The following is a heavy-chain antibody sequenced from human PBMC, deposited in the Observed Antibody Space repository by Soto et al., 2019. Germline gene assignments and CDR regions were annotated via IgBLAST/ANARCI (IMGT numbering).Heavy chain of an antibody. V-gene: IGHV4-34*01. CDR1: GGSFSGYY. CDR3: ARVVDIAARSGPETRENWFDP. D-gene: IGHD6-6*01. J-gene: IGHJ5*02. CDR2: INHSGST. Sequence: QVQLQQWGAGLLKPSETLSLTCAVYGGSFSGYYWSWIRQPPGKGLEWIGEINHSGSTNYNPSLKSRVTISVDKSKNQFSLKLSSVTAADTAVYYCARVVDIAARSGPETRENWFDPWGQGTLVTVSS.